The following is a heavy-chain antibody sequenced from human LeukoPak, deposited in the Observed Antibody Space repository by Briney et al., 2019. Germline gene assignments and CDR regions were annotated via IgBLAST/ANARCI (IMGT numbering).Heavy chain of an antibody. CDR2: IYHSGST. CDR3: SRVGGRMRIYGKKWFDP. CDR1: GGSISSSNW. Sequence: PSETLSLTCAVSGGSISSSNWWSWVRQPPGKVLEWIGEIYHSGSTNYNPSLKSRVTISVDKSKNQFSLKLSSVTAADTAVYYCSRVGGRMRIYGKKWFDPWGQGTLVTVSS. J-gene: IGHJ5*02. V-gene: IGHV4-4*02. D-gene: IGHD3-16*01.